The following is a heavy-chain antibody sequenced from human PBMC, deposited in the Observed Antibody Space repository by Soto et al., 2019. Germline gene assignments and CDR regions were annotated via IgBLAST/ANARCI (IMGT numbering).Heavy chain of an antibody. CDR2: IKQDGSEK. Sequence: PGGSLRLSCAASGFTFSSYWMSWVRQAPGKGLEWVANIKQDGSEKYYVDSVKGRFTISRDNAKNSLYLQMNSLRAEDTAVYYCARVVRRSYYLWSGYGTQNYYGMDVWGQGTTVTVSS. J-gene: IGHJ6*02. CDR3: ARVVRRSYYLWSGYGTQNYYGMDV. CDR1: GFTFSSYW. D-gene: IGHD3-3*01. V-gene: IGHV3-7*01.